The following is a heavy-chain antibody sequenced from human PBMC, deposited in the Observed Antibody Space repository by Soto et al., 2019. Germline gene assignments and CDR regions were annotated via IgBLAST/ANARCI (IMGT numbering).Heavy chain of an antibody. V-gene: IGHV1-2*02. Sequence: ASVKVSCKASGYTFTSYYMHWVRQAPGQGLEWMGWINPNSGGTNYAQKFQGRVTMTRDTSISTAYMELSRLRSDDTAVYYCASRPSVLGVPAVDYWGQGTLVTVSS. D-gene: IGHD2-2*01. CDR3: ASRPSVLGVPAVDY. J-gene: IGHJ4*02. CDR2: INPNSGGT. CDR1: GYTFTSYY.